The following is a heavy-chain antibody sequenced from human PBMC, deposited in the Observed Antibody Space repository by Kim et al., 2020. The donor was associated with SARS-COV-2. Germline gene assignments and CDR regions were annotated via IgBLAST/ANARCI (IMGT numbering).Heavy chain of an antibody. CDR3: ARYESSGNLGY. CDR2: T. J-gene: IGHJ4*02. D-gene: IGHD6-19*01. V-gene: IGHV1-8*01. Sequence: TGYAQEFQGRVTMTRNTSISTAYMELSSLRSEDTAVYYCARYESSGNLGYWGQGTLVTVSS.